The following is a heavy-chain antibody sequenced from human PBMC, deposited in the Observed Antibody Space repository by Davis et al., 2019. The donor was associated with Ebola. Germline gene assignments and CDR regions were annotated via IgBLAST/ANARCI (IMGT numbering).Heavy chain of an antibody. Sequence: SVQISCSASAGTFSSYAISWVRQAPGQGLEWMVWIIPIFGTANYAQKFQGRVTITADESTSTAYMELSSLRSEDTAVYYCARDSLRFVEWSLDYWGQGTLVTVSS. CDR3: ARDSLRFVEWSLDY. V-gene: IGHV1-69*13. CDR1: AGTFSSYA. D-gene: IGHD3-3*01. J-gene: IGHJ4*02. CDR2: IIPIFGTA.